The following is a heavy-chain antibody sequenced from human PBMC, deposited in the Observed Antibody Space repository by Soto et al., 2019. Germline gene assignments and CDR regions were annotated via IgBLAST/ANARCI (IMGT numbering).Heavy chain of an antibody. V-gene: IGHV3-66*04. CDR1: GFTVSSSY. Sequence: EVQLVESGGGLVQPGESLRLSCAASGFTVSSSYMSWVRQAPGKGLEWVSVIYSGGNTYYADSVKGRFTISRDNSKNTVYLQMNSLRAEDTAVYYCARLTGYPKNWGQGTLVTVSS. CDR3: ARLTGYPKN. CDR2: IYSGGNT. D-gene: IGHD3-9*01. J-gene: IGHJ4*02.